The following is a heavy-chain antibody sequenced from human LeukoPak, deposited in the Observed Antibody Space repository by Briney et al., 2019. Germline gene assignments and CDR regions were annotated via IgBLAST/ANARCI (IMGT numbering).Heavy chain of an antibody. CDR2: IIPIFGTA. CDR1: GGTFSSYA. V-gene: IGHV1-69*13. D-gene: IGHD6-13*01. Sequence: SVKVSCKASGGTFSSYAISWVRQAPGQGLEWMGGIIPIFGTANYAQKFQGRVTITADGSTSTAYMELSSLRSEDTAVYYCAREHIAAAGAGDYYGMDVWGQGTTVTVSS. CDR3: AREHIAAAGAGDYYGMDV. J-gene: IGHJ6*02.